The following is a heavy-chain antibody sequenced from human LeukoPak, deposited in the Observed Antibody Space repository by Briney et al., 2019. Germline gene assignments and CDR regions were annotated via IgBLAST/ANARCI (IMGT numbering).Heavy chain of an antibody. CDR1: GGSISSSSYY. CDR2: IYYSGST. D-gene: IGHD6-19*01. Sequence: PSETLSLTCTVSGGSISSSSYYWGWIRQPPGKGLEWIGSIYYSGSTYYNPSLKSRVTISVDTSKNQFSLKLSSVTAVDTAVYYCARNKLAIAVAEDPFDYWGQGTLVTVSS. J-gene: IGHJ4*02. CDR3: ARNKLAIAVAEDPFDY. V-gene: IGHV4-39*07.